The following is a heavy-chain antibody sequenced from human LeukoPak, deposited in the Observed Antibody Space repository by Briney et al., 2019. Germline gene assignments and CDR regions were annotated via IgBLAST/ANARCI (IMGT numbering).Heavy chain of an antibody. D-gene: IGHD3-22*01. CDR2: IYPGDSDT. V-gene: IGHV5-51*01. J-gene: IGHJ5*02. Sequence: GESLKISCKGSGYSFTSYWIGWVRQMPGKGLEWMGIIYPGDSDTRYSPSFQGQVTISADKSISTAYLQWSSLKASDTAMYYCASLQGSYDSSGYYLVGWFDPWGQGTLVTVSS. CDR1: GYSFTSYW. CDR3: ASLQGSYDSSGYYLVGWFDP.